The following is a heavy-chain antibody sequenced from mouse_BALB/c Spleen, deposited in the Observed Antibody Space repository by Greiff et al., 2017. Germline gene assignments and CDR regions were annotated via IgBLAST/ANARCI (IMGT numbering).Heavy chain of an antibody. CDR3: ARSITTATAY. D-gene: IGHD1-2*01. V-gene: IGHV5-6-5*01. CDR2: ISSGGST. Sequence: DVKLVESGGGLVKPGGSLKLSCAASGFTFSSYAMSWVRQTPEKRLEWVASISSGGSTYYPDSVKGRFTISRDNARNILYLQMSSLRSEDTAMYYCARSITTATAYWGQGTTLTVSS. J-gene: IGHJ2*01. CDR1: GFTFSSYA.